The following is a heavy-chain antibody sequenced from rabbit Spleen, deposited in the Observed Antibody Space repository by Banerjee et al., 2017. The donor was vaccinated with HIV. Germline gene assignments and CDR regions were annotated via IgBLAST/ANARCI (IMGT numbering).Heavy chain of an antibody. D-gene: IGHD1-1*01. Sequence: QSLAESGGGLVQPEGSLTLTCKASGFSFSDRDVMCWVRQAPGKGLEWIGCIDIGNGNIYYASWAKGRFTISKTSSTTVTLQMTSLTAADTATYFCARDTSSSFSSYGMDLWGPGTLVTVS. CDR1: GFSFSDRDV. CDR3: ARDTSSSFSSYGMDL. V-gene: IGHV1S40*01. J-gene: IGHJ6*01. CDR2: IDIGNGNI.